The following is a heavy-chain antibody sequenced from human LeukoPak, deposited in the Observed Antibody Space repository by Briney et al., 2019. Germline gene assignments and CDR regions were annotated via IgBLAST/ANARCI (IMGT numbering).Heavy chain of an antibody. CDR3: ARVRDDYFFDY. CDR1: ERSISTNGDY. V-gene: IGHV4-31*03. CDR2: IHYIGNT. Sequence: SETLSLTCTDTERSISTNGDYSTWIPEPPKKNLEWIAYIHYIGNTYYNPSLESRVTMSVDTSSNQFSLNVASVTAADTAVYYCARVRDDYFFDYWGQGILVTVSS. J-gene: IGHJ4*02. D-gene: IGHD3-3*01.